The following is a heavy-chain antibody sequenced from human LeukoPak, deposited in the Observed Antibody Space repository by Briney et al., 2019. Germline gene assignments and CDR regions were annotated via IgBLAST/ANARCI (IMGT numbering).Heavy chain of an antibody. CDR1: GFKFDDYG. Sequence: GGSLRLSCATSGFKFDDYGMHWVRHAPRKGLEWVSGISWNGASMVYADSVKGRFTISRDNAKNSLYLQMNSLRAEDTALYYCAKDISIGGFADGYFYGMDAWGQGTTVTVSS. J-gene: IGHJ6*02. CDR3: AKDISIGGFADGYFYGMDA. CDR2: ISWNGASM. D-gene: IGHD4-23*01. V-gene: IGHV3-9*01.